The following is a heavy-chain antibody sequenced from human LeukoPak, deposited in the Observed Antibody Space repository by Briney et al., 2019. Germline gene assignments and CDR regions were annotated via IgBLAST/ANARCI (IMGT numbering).Heavy chain of an antibody. D-gene: IGHD3-10*01. CDR1: GGSISSSSYY. J-gene: IGHJ4*02. V-gene: IGHV4-39*01. CDR2: IYYSGST. CDR3: ARQGWFGELLSPLDY. Sequence: PSETLSLTCTVSGGSISSSSYYWGWIRQSPGKGLEWIGSIYYSGSTYYNPSLKSRVTISVDTSKNQFSLKLSSVTASDTAVYYCARQGWFGELLSPLDYWGQGTLVTVSS.